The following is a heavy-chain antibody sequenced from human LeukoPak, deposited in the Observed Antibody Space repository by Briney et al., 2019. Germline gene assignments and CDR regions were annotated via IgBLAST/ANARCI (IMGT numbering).Heavy chain of an antibody. CDR3: ARHEGSGSYYSY. CDR2: IAPDDSDI. V-gene: IGHV5-51*01. J-gene: IGHJ4*02. Sequence: GESLKISCKGSGYSFTTYWIAWVRQMPGRGLECMGIIAPDDSDIRYSPSFQGHVTISAHKSISTAYLQWSSLQASDTAMYYCARHEGSGSYYSYWGQGTLVTVSS. D-gene: IGHD1-26*01. CDR1: GYSFTTYW.